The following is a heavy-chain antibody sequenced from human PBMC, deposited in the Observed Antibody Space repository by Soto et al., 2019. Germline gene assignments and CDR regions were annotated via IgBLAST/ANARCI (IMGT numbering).Heavy chain of an antibody. CDR3: AGGFQANDAFDI. J-gene: IGHJ3*02. CDR2: IWYDGSNK. CDR1: GFTFSSYG. Sequence: SGGSLRLSCAASGFTFSSYGMHWVRQAPGKGLEWVAVIWYDGSNKYYADSVKGRFTISRDNSKNTLYLQMNSLRAEDTAVYYCAGGFQANDAFDIWGQGTMVTVSS. V-gene: IGHV3-33*01.